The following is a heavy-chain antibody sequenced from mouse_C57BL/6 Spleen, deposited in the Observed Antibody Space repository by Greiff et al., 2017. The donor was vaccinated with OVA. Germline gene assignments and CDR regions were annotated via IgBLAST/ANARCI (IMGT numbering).Heavy chain of an antibody. V-gene: IGHV1-22*01. J-gene: IGHJ3*01. D-gene: IGHD2-5*01. CDR3: ARGYYSNYVRFAY. CDR1: GYTFTDYN. CDR2: INPNNGGT. Sequence: VQLQQSGPELVKPGASVKMSCKASGYTFTDYNMHWVKQSHGKSLEWIGYINPNNGGTSYNQKFKGKATLTVNKSSSTAYMELRSLTSEDSAVYYCARGYYSNYVRFAYWGQGTLVTVSA.